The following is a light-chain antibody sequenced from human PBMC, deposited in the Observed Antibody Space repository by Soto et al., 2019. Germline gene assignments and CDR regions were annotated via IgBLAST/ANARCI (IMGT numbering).Light chain of an antibody. CDR2: AAS. Sequence: DIQMTQSPSSLSASVGDRVTITCRASQHITNFLNWYQQKPGKAPKLLIYAASTLQSGVPSRFSGSGSGTDYPLTINSLPPDDFATYYCQQNFNSPPTFGQGTNLDMK. CDR1: QHITNF. CDR3: QQNFNSPPT. J-gene: IGKJ2*01. V-gene: IGKV1-39*01.